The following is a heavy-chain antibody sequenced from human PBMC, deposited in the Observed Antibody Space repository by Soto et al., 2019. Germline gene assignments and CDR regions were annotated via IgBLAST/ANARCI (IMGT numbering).Heavy chain of an antibody. CDR1: GYSFTSYW. Sequence: GESLKISCKGSGYSFTSYWIGWVRQMPGKGLEWMGIIYPGDSDTRYSPSFQGQVTISADKSISTAYLQWSSLKASDTAMYYCARGSGYSYGYHYYYYYMDVWGKGTTVTVSS. D-gene: IGHD5-18*01. CDR2: IYPGDSDT. CDR3: ARGSGYSYGYHYYYYYMDV. V-gene: IGHV5-51*01. J-gene: IGHJ6*03.